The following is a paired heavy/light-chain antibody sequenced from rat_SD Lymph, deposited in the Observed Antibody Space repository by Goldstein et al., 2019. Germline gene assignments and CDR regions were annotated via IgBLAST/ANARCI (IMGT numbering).Heavy chain of an antibody. CDR1: GYTFTSYD. V-gene: IGHV1-57*01. Sequence: QVQLQQSGAELAKPGSSVKISCKASGYTFTSYDISWIKQTTGQGLEYIGYINTGSGGTYYNEKFKGKATLTVDKSSSTAFMQLSSLTPEDTAVYYCASLPGKNYYVMDAWGQGASVTVSS. CDR2: INTGSGGT. D-gene: IGHD1-4*01. CDR3: ASLPGKNYYVMDA. J-gene: IGHJ4*01.
Light chain of an antibody. CDR3: QQSDNVPYT. CDR2: EGN. J-gene: IGKJ2-3*01. Sequence: ETTVTQSPASLSMAVGEKVSISCKTSTDIDDDMNWYQQKSGEAPKLLISEGNTLRPGVPSRFSSSGYGTDFVFTINNVLLGDEGIYYCQQSDNVPYTFGAGTKLELK. CDR1: TDIDDD. V-gene: IGKV17S1*01.